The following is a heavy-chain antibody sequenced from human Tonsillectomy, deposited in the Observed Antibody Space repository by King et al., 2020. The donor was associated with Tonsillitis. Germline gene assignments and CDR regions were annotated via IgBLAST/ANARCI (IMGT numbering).Heavy chain of an antibody. D-gene: IGHD2-15*01. CDR3: AGVVSGGMAAFYSYYYMDV. V-gene: IGHV4-31*03. CDR1: GGSIDSGGYY. CDR2: MYYSGNI. J-gene: IGHJ6*03. Sequence: VQLQESGPGLVKPSQTLSLTCTVSGGSIDSGGYYWTWIRQRPGQGLEWIGYMYYSGNIYYRPSLKNRISMAGETSKKKVSLNMVSVTAADTGVYFSAGVVSGGMAAFYSYYYMDVWGKGTPVTVSS.